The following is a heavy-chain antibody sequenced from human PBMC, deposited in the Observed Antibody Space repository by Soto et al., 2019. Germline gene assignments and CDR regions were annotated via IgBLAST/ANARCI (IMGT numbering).Heavy chain of an antibody. J-gene: IGHJ5*01. CDR1: GGSVGGYY. CDR2: IHYTGSS. Sequence: SEPLSHHCSVSGGSVGGYYGSWVRQPQGKGLEWIAYIHYTGSSNSNPSLESRITISVDKSKNQFSLKLRSVTAADTAVYYCGRSALISEWFVNGVDPWGQGTRVTVSS. CDR3: GRSALISEWFVNGVDP. D-gene: IGHD3-3*01. V-gene: IGHV4-59*02.